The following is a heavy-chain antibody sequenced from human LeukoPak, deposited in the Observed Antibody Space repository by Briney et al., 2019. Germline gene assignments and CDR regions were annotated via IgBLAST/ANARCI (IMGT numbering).Heavy chain of an antibody. Sequence: ASVKVSCKVSGYTLTELSMHWVRQAPGKGLEWMGGFDPEDGETIYAQKFQGRVTMTEDTSTDTAYMELSSLRSDDTAVYYCARDGAYSGSSYYYYGMDVWGQGTTVTVSS. CDR3: ARDGAYSGSSYYYYGMDV. J-gene: IGHJ6*02. CDR2: FDPEDGET. CDR1: GYTLTELS. V-gene: IGHV1-24*01. D-gene: IGHD1-26*01.